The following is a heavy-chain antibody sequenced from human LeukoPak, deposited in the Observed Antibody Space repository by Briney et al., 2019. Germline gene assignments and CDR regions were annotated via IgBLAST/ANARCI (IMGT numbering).Heavy chain of an antibody. CDR1: GFIVSNNY. V-gene: IGHV3-53*01. D-gene: IGHD3-22*01. Sequence: GGSLRLSCAASGFIVSNNYMNWVRQAPGKGLEWVSIIYSGGGTYYADSVKGRFTISRDNSKNTLYLQTNSLRADDTAVYYCARGCYYERSGYCPFDYWGPGTLVTVSS. CDR2: IYSGGGT. CDR3: ARGCYYERSGYCPFDY. J-gene: IGHJ4*02.